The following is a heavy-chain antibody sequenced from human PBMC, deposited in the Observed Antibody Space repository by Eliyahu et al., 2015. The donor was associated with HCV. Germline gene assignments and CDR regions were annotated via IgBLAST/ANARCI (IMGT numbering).Heavy chain of an antibody. D-gene: IGHD1-26*01. V-gene: IGHV3-73*01. CDR2: IRSNAYSYAT. Sequence: EVQLVESGGGLVQPGGSXKLXCAASXFTFSDXAMHWVRQASGKGLEWVGRIRSNAYSYATAYAASVQGRFTISRDDSKNTAYLQMNSLKTEDTAVYYCSRHGMWADAFDIWGQGTMVTVSS. CDR1: XFTFSDXA. CDR3: SRHGMWADAFDI. J-gene: IGHJ3*02.